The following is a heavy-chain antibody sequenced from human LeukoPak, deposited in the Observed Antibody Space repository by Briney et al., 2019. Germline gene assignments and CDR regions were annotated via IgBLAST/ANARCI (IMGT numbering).Heavy chain of an antibody. CDR2: MLYSGGT. CDR3: ARSDIWGSYRFLDY. CDR1: GASISNFY. V-gene: IGHV4-59*08. D-gene: IGHD3-16*02. Sequence: RPSETLSLTCTVSGASISNFYWSWIRQAPGQGLEWIGYMLYSGGTNQKPSLRSRVTISVDTSKNQVSLKLSSVTAADTAVYYCARSDIWGSYRFLDYWGQGILVTVSS. J-gene: IGHJ4*01.